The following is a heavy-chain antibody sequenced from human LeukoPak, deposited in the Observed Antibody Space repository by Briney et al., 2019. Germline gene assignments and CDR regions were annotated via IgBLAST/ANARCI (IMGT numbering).Heavy chain of an antibody. V-gene: IGHV4-59*01. Sequence: ASETLSLTCSVSGASIKTYYWSWVRQSPGKGLEWLAYIYYGGSINYNPSPSLTRRLTISVDTSKSQFSLELTSVTAADTAVYYCARAGIRYSSSWFGIDSWGQGTLVAVPS. J-gene: IGHJ4*02. CDR2: IYYGGSI. CDR3: ARAGIRYSSSWFGIDS. D-gene: IGHD6-13*01. CDR1: GASIKTYY.